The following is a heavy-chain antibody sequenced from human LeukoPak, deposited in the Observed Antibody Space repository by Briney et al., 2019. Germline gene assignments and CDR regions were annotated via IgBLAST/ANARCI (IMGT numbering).Heavy chain of an antibody. J-gene: IGHJ4*02. CDR2: TYHSGTS. CDR3: ARKYGSNAGYFDY. V-gene: IGHV4-38-2*01. D-gene: IGHD4-23*01. Sequence: PSGTLSLTCAVSGYSISTGYYWGWVRQPPGKVLEWIGNTYHSGTSYYNPSLKSRVTISVDTSKNQFSLTLSSVTAADTALYYCARKYGSNAGYFDYWGQGALVTVSS. CDR1: GYSISTGYY.